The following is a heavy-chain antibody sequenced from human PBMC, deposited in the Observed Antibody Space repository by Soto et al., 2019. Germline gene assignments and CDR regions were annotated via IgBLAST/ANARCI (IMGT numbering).Heavy chain of an antibody. CDR2: IYHSGST. Sequence: LSLTCAVSGYSISSGYYWGWIRQPPGKGLEWIGSIYHSGSTYYNPSLKSRVTISVDTSKNQFSLKLSSVTAADTAVYYCARDLVVGEGMDVWGQGTTVTVSS. J-gene: IGHJ6*02. D-gene: IGHD1-26*01. CDR3: ARDLVVGEGMDV. CDR1: GYSISSGYY. V-gene: IGHV4-38-2*02.